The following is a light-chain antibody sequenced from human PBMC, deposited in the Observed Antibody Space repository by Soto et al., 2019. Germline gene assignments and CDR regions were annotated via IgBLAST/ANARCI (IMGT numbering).Light chain of an antibody. Sequence: EIVLTQSPGTLSLSPGERATLSCRASQSISSSYLAWYQQKPGQAPRLLIYAASSRPTGIPDRFSGSGSGPNFTLAISRLEPEDVAIYYCTQYDSSSFNFGQGTQLEIK. V-gene: IGKV3-20*01. CDR1: QSISSSY. CDR3: TQYDSSSFN. J-gene: IGKJ2*01. CDR2: AAS.